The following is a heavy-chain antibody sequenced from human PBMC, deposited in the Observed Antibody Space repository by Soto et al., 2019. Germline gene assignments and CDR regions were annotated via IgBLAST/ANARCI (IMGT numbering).Heavy chain of an antibody. D-gene: IGHD5-18*01. J-gene: IGHJ4*01. V-gene: IGHV3-9*01. CDR2: VIWTNISF. CDR1: GFTFGDYA. Sequence: SLKLSCAASGFTFGDYAMHWVRQVPGRGLEWVSGVIWTNISFVYADSVKGRFTISRDNAKNSLYLQMNSLRREDTAFYYCAKDRNTAMVTGDFDYWGQGTLVTVSS. CDR3: AKDRNTAMVTGDFDY.